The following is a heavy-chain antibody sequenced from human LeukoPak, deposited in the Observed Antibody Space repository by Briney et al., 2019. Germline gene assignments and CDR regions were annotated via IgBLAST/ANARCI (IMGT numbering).Heavy chain of an antibody. CDR1: GDFISGYY. D-gene: IGHD5-18*01. CDR2: VSFWGST. J-gene: IGHJ3*02. V-gene: IGHV4-59*08. CDR3: ARHTRGYNDNAFDI. Sequence: SETLSLTCIVSGDFISGYYWGWIRQPPEKGLEWIEYVSFWGSTRYNPSLKSRVTMSVDTAKSQFSLRLSPVTAADTAMYFCARHTRGYNDNAFDIWGQGTMVTISS.